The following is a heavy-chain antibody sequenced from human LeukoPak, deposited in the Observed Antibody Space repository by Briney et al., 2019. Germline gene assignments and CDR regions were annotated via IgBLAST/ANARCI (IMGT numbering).Heavy chain of an antibody. J-gene: IGHJ3*02. V-gene: IGHV4-39*07. Sequence: PSETLSLTCTVSGGSISSSSYYWGWIRQPPGKGLEWIGEINHSGSTNYNPSLKSRVTISVDTSKNQFSLKLSSVTAADTAVYYCASPSYEDAFDIWGQGTMVTVSS. CDR1: GGSISSSSYY. D-gene: IGHD2-8*01. CDR2: INHSGST. CDR3: ASPSYEDAFDI.